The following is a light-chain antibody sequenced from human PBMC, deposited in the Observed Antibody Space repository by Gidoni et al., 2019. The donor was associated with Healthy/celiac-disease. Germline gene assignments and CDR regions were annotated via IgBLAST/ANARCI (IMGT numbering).Light chain of an antibody. CDR3: QQSYSTPIT. CDR2: AAS. CDR1: QSSRSY. Sequence: DIQMTKSPSSLSASVVDRVTITCRASQSSRSYLNWYQQKPGKAPKLLIYAASSLQSGVPSRFSGSGSGTDFTLTISSLQPEDFATYYCQQSYSTPITFGQGTRLEIK. J-gene: IGKJ5*01. V-gene: IGKV1-39*01.